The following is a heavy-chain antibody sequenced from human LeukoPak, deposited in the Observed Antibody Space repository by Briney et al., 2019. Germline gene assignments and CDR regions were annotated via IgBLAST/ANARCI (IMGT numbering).Heavy chain of an antibody. CDR2: IYYSGST. CDR3: ARKSRGYVWGFPFDS. D-gene: IGHD3-16*01. J-gene: IGHJ4*02. CDR1: GGSISSSSYY. Sequence: SETLSLTCTVSGGSISSSSYYWGWLRQPPGKGLEGIGSIYYSGSTYYNPSLKSRVTISVDTSKNQFSLKLSSVTAADPAFYYCARKSRGYVWGFPFDSWGQGTLVTVSS. V-gene: IGHV4-39*07.